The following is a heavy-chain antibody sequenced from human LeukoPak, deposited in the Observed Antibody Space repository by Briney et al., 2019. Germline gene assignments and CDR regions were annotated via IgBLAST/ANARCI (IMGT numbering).Heavy chain of an antibody. Sequence: SETLSLTCTVSGGSISSYYWSWIRQPPGKGLEWIGFIYYSGSTNYNPSLKSRVTISVDTSKNQFSLKLSSVTAADTAVYYCARDVAAAVGYMDVWGKGTTVTVSS. CDR3: ARDVAAAVGYMDV. CDR2: IYYSGST. D-gene: IGHD6-13*01. V-gene: IGHV4-59*12. J-gene: IGHJ6*03. CDR1: GGSISSYY.